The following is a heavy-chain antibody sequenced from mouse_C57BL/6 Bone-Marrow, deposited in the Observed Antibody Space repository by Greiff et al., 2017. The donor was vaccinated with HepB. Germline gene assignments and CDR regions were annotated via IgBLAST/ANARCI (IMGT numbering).Heavy chain of an antibody. Sequence: VQLKESGPELVKPGASVKISCKASGYSFTGYYMNWVKQSPEKSLEWIGEINPSTGGTTYNQKFKAKATLTVDKSSSTAYMQLKSLTSEDSAVYYCARSVYYDLLDYWAQGTTLTVSS. D-gene: IGHD2-4*01. CDR1: GYSFTGYY. J-gene: IGHJ2*01. CDR3: ARSVYYDLLDY. CDR2: INPSTGGT. V-gene: IGHV1-42*01.